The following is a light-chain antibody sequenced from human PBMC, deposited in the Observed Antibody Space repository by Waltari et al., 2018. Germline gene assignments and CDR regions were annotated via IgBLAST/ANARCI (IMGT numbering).Light chain of an antibody. J-gene: IGLJ3*02. CDR3: SSYTSSSTGV. CDR1: SSDIGGYNY. Sequence: QSALTQPASVSGSPGQSITISCTGTSSDIGGYNYVSWYQQHPGKAPKLMIYEFSNRPSGVSNRFSGSQSGNTASLTISGLQAEDEADYYCSSYTSSSTGVFGGGTKLTVL. CDR2: EFS. V-gene: IGLV2-14*01.